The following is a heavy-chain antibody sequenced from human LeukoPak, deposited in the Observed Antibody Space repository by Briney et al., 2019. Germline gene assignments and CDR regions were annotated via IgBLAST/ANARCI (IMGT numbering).Heavy chain of an antibody. CDR2: ISSHGGST. Sequence: GGSLRLSCAASGFTFSSYAMHWVRQAPGKGLEYVSAISSHGGSTYYANSVEGRFTISKDTSKNTLYLQMGSLRAEDMAVYYCARVGSAALDYWGQGTLVTVSS. CDR3: ARVGSAALDY. V-gene: IGHV3-64*01. J-gene: IGHJ4*02. CDR1: GFTFSSYA. D-gene: IGHD6-25*01.